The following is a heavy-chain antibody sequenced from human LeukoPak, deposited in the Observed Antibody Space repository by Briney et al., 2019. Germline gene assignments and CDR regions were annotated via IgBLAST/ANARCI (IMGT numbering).Heavy chain of an antibody. CDR2: IYSTGST. CDR3: ARVTTGGYYNC. Sequence: SETLSLTCSVSGDSISSGNYYWTWIRQPAGKGLEWIGRIYSTGSTNYNPSLKSRVTISVDTSKNQFSLRLSSVTAADTAVYYCARVTTGGYYNCWGEGTLVTVS. V-gene: IGHV4-61*02. CDR1: GDSISSGNYY. D-gene: IGHD3-22*01. J-gene: IGHJ4*02.